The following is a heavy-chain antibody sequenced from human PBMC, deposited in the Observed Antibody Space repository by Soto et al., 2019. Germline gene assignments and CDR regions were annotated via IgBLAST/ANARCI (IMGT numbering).Heavy chain of an antibody. J-gene: IGHJ5*02. Sequence: QLQLQESGSGLVKPSQTLSLTCAVSGGSISSGGYSWSWIRQPPGKGLEWIGYIYHSGSTYYNPSRKSRVTISVDRSKNQFSLKLSSVTAADTAVYYCARDKRQLLWFGEFDPWGQGTLVTVSS. CDR1: GGSISSGGYS. V-gene: IGHV4-30-2*01. CDR3: ARDKRQLLWFGEFDP. CDR2: IYHSGST. D-gene: IGHD3-10*01.